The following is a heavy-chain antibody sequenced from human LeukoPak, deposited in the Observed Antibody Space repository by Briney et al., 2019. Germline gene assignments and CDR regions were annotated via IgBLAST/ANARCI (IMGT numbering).Heavy chain of an antibody. CDR3: ARYNDIAVAGMRSYYYYGMDV. V-gene: IGHV3-21*01. Sequence: GGSLRLSCAASGFTFSSYSMNWVRQAPGKGLEWVSSISSSSSYIYYADSVKGRFTISGDNAKNSLYLQMNSLRAEDTAVYYCARYNDIAVAGMRSYYYYGMDVWGQGTTVTVSS. J-gene: IGHJ6*02. CDR1: GFTFSSYS. CDR2: ISSSSSYI. D-gene: IGHD6-19*01.